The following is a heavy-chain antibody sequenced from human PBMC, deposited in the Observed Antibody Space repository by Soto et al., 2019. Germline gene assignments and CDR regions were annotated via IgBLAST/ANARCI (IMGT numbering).Heavy chain of an antibody. CDR1: GGSINSGGYY. V-gene: IGHV4-31*03. D-gene: IGHD4-17*01. CDR3: ARTARATVTMGGYYYYDMDV. J-gene: IGHJ6*02. Sequence: QVQLQESGPGLVKPSQTLSLTCTVSGGSINSGGYYWTWIRQHPGKGLEWIGHIYQSGSAYYNPSLKSRVTMSVDTSKNQFSLKLTSVTAADTAVYYCARTARATVTMGGYYYYDMDVWGQVTTVTVSS. CDR2: IYQSGSA.